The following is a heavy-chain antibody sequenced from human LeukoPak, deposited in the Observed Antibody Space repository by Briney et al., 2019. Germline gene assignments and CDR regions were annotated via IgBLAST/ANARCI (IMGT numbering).Heavy chain of an antibody. V-gene: IGHV3-23*01. CDR3: ARDYGDYPSYWYFDL. CDR2: IDGSDGNT. Sequence: GESPRLSCAASGFTLSSYAMNWARQAPGKGLEWVSTIDGSDGNTYYADSVKGRFTISRDNSKNTLYLQMNSPRVEDTAVYYCARDYGDYPSYWYFDLWGRGTLVTVSS. CDR1: GFTLSSYA. D-gene: IGHD4-17*01. J-gene: IGHJ2*01.